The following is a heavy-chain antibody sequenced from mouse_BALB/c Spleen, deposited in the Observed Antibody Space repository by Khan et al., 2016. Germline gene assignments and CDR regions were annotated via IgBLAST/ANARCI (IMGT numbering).Heavy chain of an antibody. V-gene: IGHV1S81*02. CDR1: GYTFTSYY. CDR2: INPSNGDT. J-gene: IGHJ3*01. D-gene: IGHD2-4*01. Sequence: QVQLQQSGAELVKPGASVKLSCKASGYTFTSYYMYWVKQRPGQGLEWIGEINPSNGDTNFNERFKSKATLTVDKSSSTTYMQFSSLISEDSAVYYCTRAGYDYPFAYWGQGTLVTVSA. CDR3: TRAGYDYPFAY.